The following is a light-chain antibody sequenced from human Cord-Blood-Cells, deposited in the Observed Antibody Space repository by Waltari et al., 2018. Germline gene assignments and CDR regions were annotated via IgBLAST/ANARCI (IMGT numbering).Light chain of an antibody. CDR1: QSLVYSDGNTY. CDR3: MQSTCCPYS. Sequence: DDVMIQYPLSLPATSGRQASIPCWSTQSLVYSDGNTYLKWFQQRPGQPPRRIIDKVSNRYSGVADRFSGRGARAYIILKISMVEAEDVGYYCCMQSTCCPYSFGQGTKLEIK. CDR2: KVS. V-gene: IGKV2-30*01. J-gene: IGKJ2*03.